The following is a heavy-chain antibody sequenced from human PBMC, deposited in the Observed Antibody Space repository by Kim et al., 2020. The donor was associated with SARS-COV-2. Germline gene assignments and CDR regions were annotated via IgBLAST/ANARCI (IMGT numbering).Heavy chain of an antibody. CDR2: INPSGGST. CDR3: ARGYCSGGSCYSGFYYYYGMDV. CDR1: GYTFTSYY. J-gene: IGHJ6*02. V-gene: IGHV1-46*01. D-gene: IGHD2-15*01. Sequence: ASVKVSCKASGYTFTSYYMHWVRQAPGQGLEWMGIINPSGGSTSYAQKFQGRVTMTRDTSTSTVYMELSSLRSEDTAVYYCARGYCSGGSCYSGFYYYYGMDVWGQGTTVTVSS.